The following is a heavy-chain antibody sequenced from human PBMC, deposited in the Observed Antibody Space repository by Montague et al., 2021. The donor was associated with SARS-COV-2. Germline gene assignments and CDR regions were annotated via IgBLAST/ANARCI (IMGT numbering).Heavy chain of an antibody. CDR1: GTSFIGYY. CDR3: ARLRDGVVPSPILGVGPYYPYPYMDV. Sequence: SETLSLTCAVNGTSFIGYYWHCTRQPPGKGLERSGEINHDGSTQYSPSLKTRPTISADTSNTQFSLKPTSVAAADTAVYYCARLRDGVVPSPILGVGPYYPYPYMDVWGRGKTVTVSS. V-gene: IGHV4-34*01. J-gene: IGHJ6*03. D-gene: IGHD3-10*01. CDR2: INHDGST.